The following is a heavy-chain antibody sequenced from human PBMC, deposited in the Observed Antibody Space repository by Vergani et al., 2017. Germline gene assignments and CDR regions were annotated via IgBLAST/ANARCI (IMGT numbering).Heavy chain of an antibody. V-gene: IGHV3-9*01. Sequence: EVQLVESGGGLVQPGRSLRLSCAASGFTFDDYAMHWVRQAPGKGLEWVSGINWNSYSISYADSVKGRFTISRDNANTSLYLQMNSLRAEDTALYYCVKDIAASGNYGYFDLWGRGTLVTVSS. CDR2: INWNSYSI. CDR3: VKDIAASGNYGYFDL. CDR1: GFTFDDYA. D-gene: IGHD6-13*01. J-gene: IGHJ2*01.